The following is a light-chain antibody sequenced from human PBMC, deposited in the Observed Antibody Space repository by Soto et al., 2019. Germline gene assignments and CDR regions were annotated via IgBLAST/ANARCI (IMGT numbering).Light chain of an antibody. CDR2: GAS. V-gene: IGKV3-20*01. CDR1: QSVSSSY. Sequence: EIVMTQSPGTLSLSPGERATLSCRASQSVSSSYLAWYQQKPGQAPRLLIYGASSRATGIPDRFSGSGSGTDFTLTISRLEPEDCSVYYCQQYGSSRTFGQGAQVEIK. J-gene: IGKJ1*01. CDR3: QQYGSSRT.